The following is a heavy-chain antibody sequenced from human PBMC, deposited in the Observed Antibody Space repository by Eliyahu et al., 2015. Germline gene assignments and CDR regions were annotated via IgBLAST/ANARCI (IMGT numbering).Heavy chain of an antibody. CDR3: ARGQYVVVVAATAGGFDL. CDR2: ISSSGSTI. Sequence: QVQLVESGGGLVKPGGSLRLSCAASGFTFXDXYXSWIRQAPGKGLEWVSYISSSGSTIYYADSVKGRFTISRDNAKNSPYLQMNSLRAEDTAVYYCARGQYVVVVAATAGGFDLWGRGTLVTVSS. CDR1: GFTFXDXY. J-gene: IGHJ2*01. V-gene: IGHV3-11*01. D-gene: IGHD2-15*01.